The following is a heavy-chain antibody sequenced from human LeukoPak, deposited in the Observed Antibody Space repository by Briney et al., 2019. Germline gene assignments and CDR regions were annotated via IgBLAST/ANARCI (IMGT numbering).Heavy chain of an antibody. J-gene: IGHJ3*02. Sequence: ASVKVSCKASGGTFSSYAISWVRQAPGQGLEWMGRIIPIFGIANYAQKFQGRVTITADKSTSTAYMELSSLRSEDTAVYYCARDSSSDAFDIWGQGTIVTVSS. V-gene: IGHV1-69*04. CDR1: GGTFSSYA. D-gene: IGHD6-6*01. CDR3: ARDSSSDAFDI. CDR2: IIPIFGIA.